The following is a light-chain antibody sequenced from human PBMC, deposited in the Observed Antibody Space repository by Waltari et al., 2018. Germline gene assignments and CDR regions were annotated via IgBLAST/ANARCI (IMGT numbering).Light chain of an antibody. Sequence: SYEVPQPPSVYVSPGQPARIPRAGRDLGIKFACWYQQKPAQSPMLVLYQDSKRPPGIPARFSGSNSGNTATLTISGTQTMDEADYYCQAWDGGTGVFGGGTKLTVL. CDR1: DLGIKF. CDR3: QAWDGGTGV. CDR2: QDS. V-gene: IGLV3-1*01. J-gene: IGLJ3*02.